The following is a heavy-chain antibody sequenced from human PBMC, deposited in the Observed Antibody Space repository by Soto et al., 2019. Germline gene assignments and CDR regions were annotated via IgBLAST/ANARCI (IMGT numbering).Heavy chain of an antibody. Sequence: GGSLRLSCAASGFTFSSYAMSWVRQAPGKGLEWVSAISGSGGSTYYADSVKGRFTISRDNSKNTLYLQMNSLRAEDTAVYYCAKGEAVLRFLEWLSNDALDIWGQGTMVTVSS. CDR3: AKGEAVLRFLEWLSNDALDI. CDR2: ISGSGGST. J-gene: IGHJ3*02. D-gene: IGHD3-3*01. V-gene: IGHV3-23*01. CDR1: GFTFSSYA.